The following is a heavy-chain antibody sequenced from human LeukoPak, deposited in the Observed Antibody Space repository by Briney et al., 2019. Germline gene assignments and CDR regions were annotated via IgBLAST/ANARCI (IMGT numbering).Heavy chain of an antibody. D-gene: IGHD1-26*01. Sequence: PSETLSLTCTVSGGSIRSSYYYWGWIRQPPGKGLEWIGYIYYSGSTNYNPSLKSRVTISVDTSKNQFSLKLSSVTAADTAVYYCARDLTPIVGATYFDHWGQGTLVTVSS. CDR3: ARDLTPIVGATYFDH. J-gene: IGHJ4*02. V-gene: IGHV4-61*01. CDR1: GGSIRSSYYY. CDR2: IYYSGST.